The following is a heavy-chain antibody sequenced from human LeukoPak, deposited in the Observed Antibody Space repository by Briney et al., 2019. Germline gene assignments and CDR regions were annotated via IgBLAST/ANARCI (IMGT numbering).Heavy chain of an antibody. V-gene: IGHV1-18*01. CDR2: ISAYNGNT. CDR1: GYTFTSYG. J-gene: IGHJ4*02. Sequence: ASVKVSCKASGYTFTSYGISWVRQAPGQGLEWMGWISAYNGNTNYAQKFQGRVTMTRDTSISTAYMELSRLRSDDTAVYYCAREEYGSGDPFFDYWGQGTLVTVSS. CDR3: AREEYGSGDPFFDY. D-gene: IGHD3-10*01.